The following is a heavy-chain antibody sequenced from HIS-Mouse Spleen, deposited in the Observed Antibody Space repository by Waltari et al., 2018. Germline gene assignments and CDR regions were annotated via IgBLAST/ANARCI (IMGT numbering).Heavy chain of an antibody. Sequence: EVQLVESGGVVVQPGGSLRLSCAASGFPFDDYAMHWVRQAPGKGLEWVSLISWDGGSTYYADSVKGRFTISRDNSKNSLYLQMNSLRAEDTALYYCARGAAAGPFDYWGQGTLVTVSS. CDR3: ARGAAAGPFDY. CDR1: GFPFDDYA. CDR2: ISWDGGST. D-gene: IGHD6-13*01. V-gene: IGHV3-43D*03. J-gene: IGHJ4*02.